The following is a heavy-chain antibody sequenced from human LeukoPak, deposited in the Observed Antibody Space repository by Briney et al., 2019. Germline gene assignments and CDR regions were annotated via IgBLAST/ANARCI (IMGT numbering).Heavy chain of an antibody. CDR3: ARVRRAMVRGVITSPFDY. J-gene: IGHJ4*02. Sequence: GASVKVSCKTYGYTFTGYYTHWLRQAPGQGLEWMGWVNPNNGDTNYAHKFQGRVTITTDTSISTAYMELSRLRSDDTAVYYCARVRRAMVRGVITSPFDYWGQGTLVTVSS. V-gene: IGHV1-2*07. CDR2: VNPNNGDT. CDR1: GYTFTGYY. D-gene: IGHD3-10*01.